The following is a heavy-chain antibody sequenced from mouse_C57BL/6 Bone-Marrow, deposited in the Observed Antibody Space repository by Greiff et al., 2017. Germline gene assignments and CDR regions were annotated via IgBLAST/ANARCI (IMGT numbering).Heavy chain of an antibody. CDR1: GYTFTSYW. CDR2: IHPNSGST. CDR3: ARGGLRLLAWFAY. Sequence: QVQLQQPGAELVKPGASVKLSCKASGYTFTSYWMHWVKQRPGQGLEWIGMIHPNSGSTNYNEKFKSKATLTVDKSSSTAYMQLSSLTSEDSAVYYCARGGLRLLAWFAYWGQGTLVTVSA. V-gene: IGHV1-64*01. J-gene: IGHJ3*01. D-gene: IGHD3-2*02.